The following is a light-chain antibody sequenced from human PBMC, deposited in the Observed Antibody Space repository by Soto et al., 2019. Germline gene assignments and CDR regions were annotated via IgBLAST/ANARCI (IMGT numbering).Light chain of an antibody. CDR3: QQSYSTPPGYT. CDR2: AAS. V-gene: IGKV1-39*01. Sequence: DIQMTQSPSSLSASVGDRVTITCRASRSISTYLNWYQQKPGKAPKLLIYAASSLQSGVPSRFSGSGSGTDFTLTISSLQLEDFATYYCQQSYSTPPGYTFGQGTLLEIK. CDR1: RSISTY. J-gene: IGKJ2*01.